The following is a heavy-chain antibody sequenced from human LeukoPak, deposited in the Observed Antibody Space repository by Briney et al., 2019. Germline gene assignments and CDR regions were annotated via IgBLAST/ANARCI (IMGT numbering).Heavy chain of an antibody. CDR1: GFTFSSYA. CDR3: AVECLVPFAFDI. CDR2: ISYDGSNK. Sequence: GGSLRLSCAASGFTFSSYAMHWVRQAPGKGLEWVAVISYDGSNKYYADSVKGRFTISRDNSKNTLYLQMNSLRAEDTAVYYCAVECLVPFAFDIWGQGTMVTVSS. V-gene: IGHV3-30-3*01. D-gene: IGHD6-19*01. J-gene: IGHJ3*02.